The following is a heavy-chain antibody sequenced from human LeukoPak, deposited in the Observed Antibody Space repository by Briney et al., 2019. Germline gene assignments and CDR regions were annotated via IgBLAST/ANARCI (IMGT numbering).Heavy chain of an antibody. CDR3: AKDLRSYVWNDGKLDY. CDR2: ISGSGGST. V-gene: IGHV3-23*01. CDR1: GFTFSSYA. D-gene: IGHD1-1*01. J-gene: IGHJ4*02. Sequence: GGSLRLSCAASGFTFSSYAMSWVRRAPGKGLEWVSAISGSGGSTYYADSVKGRFTISRDNSKNTLYLQMNSLRAEDTAVYYCAKDLRSYVWNDGKLDYRGQGTLVTVSS.